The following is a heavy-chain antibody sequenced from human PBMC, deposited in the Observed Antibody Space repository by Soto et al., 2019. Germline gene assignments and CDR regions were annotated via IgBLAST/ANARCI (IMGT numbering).Heavy chain of an antibody. V-gene: IGHV4-59*01. J-gene: IGHJ4*02. CDR3: ARDHPHSYGVYYFDY. CDR2: IYTSGST. Sequence: TGKGLEWIGYIYTSGSTQYNPSLKNRVTISIDTSKNQVSLKVNSVTAADTAVYYCARDHPHSYGVYYFDYWGQGTPVTVSS. D-gene: IGHD5-18*01.